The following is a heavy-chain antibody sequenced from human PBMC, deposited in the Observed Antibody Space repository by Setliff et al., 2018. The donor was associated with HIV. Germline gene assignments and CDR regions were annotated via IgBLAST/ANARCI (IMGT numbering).Heavy chain of an antibody. CDR1: GGSISSYY. J-gene: IGHJ6*03. D-gene: IGHD1-20*01. CDR2: IYTSGST. CDR3: ARGIGTRYNYYMDV. V-gene: IGHV4-4*07. Sequence: PSETLSLTCTVSGGSISSYYWSWIRQPAGKGLEWIGRIYTSGSTNYNPSLKSRVTMSVDTSRNQLSLKLSSVTAADTAVYYCARGIGTRYNYYMDVWGIGTTVTVSS.